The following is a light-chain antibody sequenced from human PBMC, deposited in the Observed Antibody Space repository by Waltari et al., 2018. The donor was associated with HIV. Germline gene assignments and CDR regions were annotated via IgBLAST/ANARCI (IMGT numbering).Light chain of an antibody. CDR2: EVS. Sequence: QSALTQPASVSGHPGQSIPISCTGTSSDVGSYDLVSWYQKYPGKAPKLMIYEVSKRPSGVSNRFSGSKSGNTASLTISGLQTEDEAEYYCCSYATDRNFVFGGGTQLTVL. V-gene: IGLV2-23*02. J-gene: IGLJ7*01. CDR1: SSDVGSYDL. CDR3: CSYATDRNFV.